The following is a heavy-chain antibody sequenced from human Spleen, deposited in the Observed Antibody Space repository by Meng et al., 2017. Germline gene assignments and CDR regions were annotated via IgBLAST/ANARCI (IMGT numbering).Heavy chain of an antibody. CDR1: GFTFNNFA. CDR3: AKYSYGLGDYLDY. Sequence: GESLKISCIASGFTFNNFAMSWVRQAPGKGLEWVSALSGGGFTTYYADSVKGRFAISRHNSKNTLYLQMNSLRAEDTALYYCAKYSYGLGDYLDYWGQGALVTVSS. D-gene: IGHD3-10*01. V-gene: IGHV3-23*01. CDR2: LSGGGFTT. J-gene: IGHJ4*02.